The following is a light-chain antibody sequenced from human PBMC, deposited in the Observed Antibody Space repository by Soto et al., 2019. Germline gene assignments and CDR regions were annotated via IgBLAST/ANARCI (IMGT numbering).Light chain of an antibody. CDR3: LQQNSYPRT. J-gene: IGKJ4*01. V-gene: IGKV1-17*01. Sequence: IQMTQSPSSMSASVGDRVTITCRASQGIRNDLGWYQQKPGKAPKRLIYAASNLQSGVPSRFSGIVSGTEGTLTISSLKTEDVSTYDGLQQNSYPRTFGGGTKVDIK. CDR1: QGIRND. CDR2: AAS.